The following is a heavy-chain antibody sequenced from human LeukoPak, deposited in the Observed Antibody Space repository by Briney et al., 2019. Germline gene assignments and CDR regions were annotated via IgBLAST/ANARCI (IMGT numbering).Heavy chain of an antibody. Sequence: GGSLRLSCAASGFTFSNAWMSWVRQAPGKGLEWVGRIKSKTDGGTTDYAAPVKGRFTISRDDSKNTLYLQMNSLKTGDTAVYYCTTLSYYDSSGPLGFDYWGQGTLVTVSS. J-gene: IGHJ4*02. CDR1: GFTFSNAW. CDR2: IKSKTDGGTT. D-gene: IGHD3-22*01. CDR3: TTLSYYDSSGPLGFDY. V-gene: IGHV3-15*01.